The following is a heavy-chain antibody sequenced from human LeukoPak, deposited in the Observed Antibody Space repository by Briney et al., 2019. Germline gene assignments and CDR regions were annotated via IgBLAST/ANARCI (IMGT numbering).Heavy chain of an antibody. CDR1: GFTFSSYW. D-gene: IGHD5-24*01. CDR3: ARDKRWLHLGFHWFDP. J-gene: IGHJ5*02. CDR2: IISDGSST. Sequence: GGSLRLSCAASGFTFSSYWMHWVRQAPGKGPVWVSRIISDGSSTSYADSVKGRFTTSRDNAKNTLYLQMSSLRVEDTAVYYCARDKRWLHLGFHWFDPWGQGTLVTVSS. V-gene: IGHV3-74*01.